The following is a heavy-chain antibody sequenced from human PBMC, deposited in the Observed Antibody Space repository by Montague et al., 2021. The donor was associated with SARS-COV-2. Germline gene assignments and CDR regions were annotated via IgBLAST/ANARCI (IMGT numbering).Heavy chain of an antibody. CDR2: THHGGSA. V-gene: IGHV4-4*02. CDR3: ASHRGMPAAGRPFDL. Sequence: SETLSLTCSVSGGSLSDQRWWDWVRLTPGKGLEWLGETHHGGSANYNLALRGRVAIARDKSKNQFFLTMTSMSAADTGFYYCASHRGMPAAGRPFDLWGQGTLVTVSS. J-gene: IGHJ4*02. CDR1: GGSLSDQRW. D-gene: IGHD6-25*01.